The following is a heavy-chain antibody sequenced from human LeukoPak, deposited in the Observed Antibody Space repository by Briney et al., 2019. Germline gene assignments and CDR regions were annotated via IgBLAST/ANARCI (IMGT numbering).Heavy chain of an antibody. D-gene: IGHD7-27*01. V-gene: IGHV4-39*07. CDR1: GGSISSSSYY. CDR3: ARVQQGTYYYYYYMDV. Sequence: SETLSLTCTVSGGSISSSSYYWGWIRQPPGKGLEWIEEINHSGSTNYNPSLKSRVTISVDTSKNQFSLKLSSVTAADTAVYYCARVQQGTYYYYYYMDVWGKGTTVTVSS. CDR2: INHSGST. J-gene: IGHJ6*03.